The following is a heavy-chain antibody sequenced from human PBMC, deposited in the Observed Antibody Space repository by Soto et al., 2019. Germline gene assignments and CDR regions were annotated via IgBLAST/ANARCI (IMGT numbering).Heavy chain of an antibody. CDR1: GFTFSSYA. CDR2: ISPSGGST. D-gene: IGHD1-26*01. J-gene: IGHJ4*02. CDR3: TKKVGGSYFFDC. Sequence: EVQLLESGGGLVQSGGSLRLYCAASGFTFSSYAMSWVRQAPGKGLEWVSGISPSGGSTYYADSVKGRFTISRDNSKNTLYLQMNSLRAEDTAVYYCTKKVGGSYFFDCWGQGTLVTVSS. V-gene: IGHV3-23*01.